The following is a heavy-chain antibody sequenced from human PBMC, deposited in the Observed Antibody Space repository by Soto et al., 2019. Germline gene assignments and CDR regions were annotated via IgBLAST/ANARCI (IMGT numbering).Heavy chain of an antibody. Sequence: ASVKVSCKASGYTFTSYYMRWVRQAPGQGLEWMGIINPSGGSTSYAQKFQGRVTMTRDTSTSTVYMELSSLRSEDTAVYYCARERGLGVAAAGTNSFDYWGQGTLVTVSS. CDR2: INPSGGST. V-gene: IGHV1-46*01. D-gene: IGHD6-13*01. CDR1: GYTFTSYY. CDR3: ARERGLGVAAAGTNSFDY. J-gene: IGHJ4*02.